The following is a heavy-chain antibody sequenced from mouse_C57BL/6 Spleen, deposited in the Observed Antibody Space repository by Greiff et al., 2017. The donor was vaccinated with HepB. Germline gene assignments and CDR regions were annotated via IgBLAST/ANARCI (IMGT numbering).Heavy chain of an antibody. J-gene: IGHJ2*01. CDR2: INPYNGGT. Sequence: VQLQQSGPVLVKPGASVKMSCKASGYTFTDYYMNWVKQSHGKSLEWIGGINPYNGGTSYNQKFKGKATLTVDKSSSTAYMELNSLTSEDSAVYYCARDYSNYLDYWGQGTTLTGSS. V-gene: IGHV1-19*01. CDR1: GYTFTDYY. D-gene: IGHD2-5*01. CDR3: ARDYSNYLDY.